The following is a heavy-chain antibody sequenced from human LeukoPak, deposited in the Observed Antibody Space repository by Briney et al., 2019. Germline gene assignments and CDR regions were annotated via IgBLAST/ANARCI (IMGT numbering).Heavy chain of an antibody. V-gene: IGHV1-8*01. D-gene: IGHD2/OR15-2a*01. Sequence: ASVKVSCKASGCTFTSYDINWVRQATGQGLEWMGWMNPNSGNTGYAQKFQGRVTMTRNTSISTAYMELSSLRSEDTAVYYCARVKNVFGAAPYYYYGMDVWGQGTTVTVSS. CDR3: ARVKNVFGAAPYYYYGMDV. CDR1: GCTFTSYD. CDR2: MNPNSGNT. J-gene: IGHJ6*02.